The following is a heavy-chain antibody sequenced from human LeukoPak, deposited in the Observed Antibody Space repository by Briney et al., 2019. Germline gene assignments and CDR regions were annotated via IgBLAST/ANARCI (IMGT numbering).Heavy chain of an antibody. J-gene: IGHJ4*02. CDR1: GFTFSSYW. D-gene: IGHD6-19*01. CDR2: INSDGSST. V-gene: IGHV3-74*01. Sequence: GGSPRLSCAASGFTFSSYWMHWVRQAPGKGLVWVSRINSDGSSTNYADSVKGRFTISRDNAKNTLYLQMNSLRAEDTAVYYCAGGGSIAVAGYWGQGTLVTVSS. CDR3: AGGGSIAVAGY.